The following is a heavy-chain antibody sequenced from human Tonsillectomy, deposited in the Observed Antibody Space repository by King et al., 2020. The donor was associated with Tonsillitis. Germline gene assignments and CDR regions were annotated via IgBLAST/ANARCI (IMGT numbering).Heavy chain of an antibody. CDR1: GWTFTFRY. CDR2: ITPYNGDT. V-gene: IGHV1-45*02. D-gene: IGHD2-15*01. CDR3: VRSSVDSNKGNFLES. J-gene: IGHJ4*02. Sequence: QLVQSGAEVKKPGSSVKISCKASGWTFTFRYLHWVRQTPGHAPEWMGWITPYNGDTRYAQKFRGRVTFSRDNYLGPYLEVNSQTPEDTAMYFCVRSSVDSNKGNFLESWGQGTLVTVSS.